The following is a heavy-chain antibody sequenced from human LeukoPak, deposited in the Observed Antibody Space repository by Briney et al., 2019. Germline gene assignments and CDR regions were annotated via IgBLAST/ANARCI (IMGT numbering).Heavy chain of an antibody. CDR1: GFTFSRYW. CDR2: INSDGRST. J-gene: IGHJ4*02. D-gene: IGHD1-26*01. CDR3: ARDDPGIVGAPTGIDY. V-gene: IGHV3-74*01. Sequence: GGSLRLSCAASGFTFSRYWMHWIRQAPAKGLVWVSRINSDGRSTSYADSVRGRFTISRDNAKSMLYLQMNSLRVEDTAVYYCARDDPGIVGAPTGIDYRGQGALVTVSS.